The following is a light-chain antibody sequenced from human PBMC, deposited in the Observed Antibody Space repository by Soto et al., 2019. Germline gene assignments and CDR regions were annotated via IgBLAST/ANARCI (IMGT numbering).Light chain of an antibody. V-gene: IGLV2-14*01. CDR1: SSDVGGYNY. J-gene: IGLJ2*01. CDR3: SSYTGSITHRV. CDR2: DVS. Sequence: QSALTQPASVSGSPGQSITISCTGTSSDVGGYNYVSWYQQHPGKAPKLMIYDVSNWPSGVSNRFSVSKSGNTASLAISGRQAEDEADYYCSSYTGSITHRVFGVGTKLTVL.